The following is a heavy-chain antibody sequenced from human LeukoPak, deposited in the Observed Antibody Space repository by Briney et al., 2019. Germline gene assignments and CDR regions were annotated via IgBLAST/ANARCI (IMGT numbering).Heavy chain of an antibody. CDR3: ARVKSPLSSSFDY. CDR1: GGSISSYY. D-gene: IGHD6-13*01. Sequence: SETLSLTCTVPGGSISSYYWSWIRQPPGKGLEWIGYIYYSGSTNYNPSLKSRVTISVDTSKNQFSLKLSSVTAADTAVYYCARVKSPLSSSFDYWGQGTLVTVSS. J-gene: IGHJ4*02. V-gene: IGHV4-59*01. CDR2: IYYSGST.